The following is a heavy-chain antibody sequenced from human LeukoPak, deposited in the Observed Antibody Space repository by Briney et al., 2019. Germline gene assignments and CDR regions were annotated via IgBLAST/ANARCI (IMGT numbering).Heavy chain of an antibody. J-gene: IGHJ5*02. D-gene: IGHD4-17*01. Sequence: PGGSLRLSCAASGFTFSSYSMNWVRQAPGKGLEWVSSISSSSSYIYYADSVKGRFTISRDNAKSSLYLQMNSLRAEDTAVYYCARALTTVTGNWFDPWGQGTLVTVSS. CDR1: GFTFSSYS. CDR3: ARALTTVTGNWFDP. CDR2: ISSSSSYI. V-gene: IGHV3-21*01.